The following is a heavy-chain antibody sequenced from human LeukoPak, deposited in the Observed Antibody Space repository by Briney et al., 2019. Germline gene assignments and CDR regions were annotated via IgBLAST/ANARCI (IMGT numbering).Heavy chain of an antibody. CDR3: ASGEYSRYDFWSGFRSQDAFDI. Sequence: PSETLSLTCTVSGGSISSGDYYWSWIRQPPGKGLEWIGYSYYSGSAYYNPSLKSRVTISVDTSKNQFSLKLSSVTAADMAVYYCASGEYSRYDFWSGFRSQDAFDIWGQGTMVTVSS. V-gene: IGHV4-30-4*01. CDR1: GGSISSGDYY. J-gene: IGHJ3*02. CDR2: SYYSGSA. D-gene: IGHD3-3*01.